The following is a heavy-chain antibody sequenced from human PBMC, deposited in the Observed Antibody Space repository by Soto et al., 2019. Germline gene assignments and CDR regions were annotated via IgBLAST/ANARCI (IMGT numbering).Heavy chain of an antibody. CDR3: TTDTYSSSGEYDY. V-gene: IGHV3-15*07. J-gene: IGHJ4*02. CDR2: IKSKTDGGTT. CDR1: GFTFSNAW. D-gene: IGHD6-6*01. Sequence: EVQLVESGGGLVKPGGSLRLSCAASGFTFSNAWMNWVRQAPGKGLEWVGRIKSKTDGGTTDYAAPVKGRFTISRDDSKNTLYLQMNSLKTEDTAVYYCTTDTYSSSGEYDYWGQGTLVTVSS.